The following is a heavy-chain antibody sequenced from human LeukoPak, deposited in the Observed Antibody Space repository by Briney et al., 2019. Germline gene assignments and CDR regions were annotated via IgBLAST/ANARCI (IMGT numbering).Heavy chain of an antibody. J-gene: IGHJ4*02. CDR3: ARAYCSSTSCYPVDY. Sequence: SVKVSCEASGGTFSSYAISWVRQAPGQGLEWMGGIIPIFGTANYAQKFQGRVTITADESASTAYMELSSLRSEDTAVYYCARAYCSSTSCYPVDYWGQGTLVTVSS. CDR2: IIPIFGTA. CDR1: GGTFSSYA. V-gene: IGHV1-69*13. D-gene: IGHD2-2*01.